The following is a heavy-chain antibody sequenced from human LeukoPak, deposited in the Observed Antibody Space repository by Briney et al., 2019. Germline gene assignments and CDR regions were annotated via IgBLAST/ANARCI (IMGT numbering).Heavy chain of an antibody. D-gene: IGHD2-2*01. J-gene: IGHJ5*02. CDR2: IYTSGST. V-gene: IGHV4-4*07. Sequence: SETLSLTCTVSGGSISSYYWSWIRQPAGKGLEWIGRIYTSGSTNYNPSLKSRVTMSVDTSKNQFSLKLSSVTAADTAAYYCARSLLGGYCSSTSCYQNWFDPWGQGTLVTVSS. CDR3: ARSLLGGYCSSTSCYQNWFDP. CDR1: GGSISSYY.